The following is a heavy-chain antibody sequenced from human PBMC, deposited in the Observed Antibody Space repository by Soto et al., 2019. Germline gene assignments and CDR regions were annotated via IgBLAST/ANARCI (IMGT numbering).Heavy chain of an antibody. V-gene: IGHV3-74*01. CDR1: VSTCGNYG. CDR2: IREYRRI. J-gene: IGHJ4*02. CDR3: ARGGLAPFEH. D-gene: IGHD3-9*01. Sequence: GSLLPPCPAPVSTCGNYGRHWVRQAPGKLLVWVSRIREYRRINYADSVKERFIISRDDASSELYLQLNDLRVEATDTYYCARGGLAPFEHWGQGALVTVYS.